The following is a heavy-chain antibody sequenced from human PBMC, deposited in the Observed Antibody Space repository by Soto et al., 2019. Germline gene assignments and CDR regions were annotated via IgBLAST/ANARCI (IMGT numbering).Heavy chain of an antibody. Sequence: GGSLRLSCAASGFTFSVSAIHWVRQASGKGLEWVGRIRTEAHSYATAYAASVHGRVTISRDDSKNTAYLEINSLKAEDTAVYYCTRTSQLAAFDYWGQGALVTVST. CDR2: IRTEAHSYAT. D-gene: IGHD6-6*01. V-gene: IGHV3-73*01. CDR3: TRTSQLAAFDY. CDR1: GFTFSVSA. J-gene: IGHJ4*02.